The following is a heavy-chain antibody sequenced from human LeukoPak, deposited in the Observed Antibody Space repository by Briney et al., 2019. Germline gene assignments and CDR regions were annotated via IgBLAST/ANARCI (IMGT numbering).Heavy chain of an antibody. CDR3: ARGIVLRFLEWLPPDAFDI. Sequence: SVKVPCKASGGTFSSYAISWVRQAPGQGLEWMGRIIPILGIANYAQKFQGRVTITADKSTSTAYMELSSLRSEDTAVYYCARGIVLRFLEWLPPDAFDIWGQGTMVTVSS. CDR2: IIPILGIA. J-gene: IGHJ3*02. D-gene: IGHD3-3*01. V-gene: IGHV1-69*04. CDR1: GGTFSSYA.